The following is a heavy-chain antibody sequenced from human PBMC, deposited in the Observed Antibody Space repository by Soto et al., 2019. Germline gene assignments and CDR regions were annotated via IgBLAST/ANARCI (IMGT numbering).Heavy chain of an antibody. V-gene: IGHV5-51*01. J-gene: IGHJ3*02. CDR2: IYPGDSDT. CDR1: GYRFTNYW. CDR3: AKNFEPPALWFGETYAFDI. D-gene: IGHD3-10*01. Sequence: PGESLKISCKGSGYRFTNYWIGWVRQMPGKGLEWMGIIYPGDSDTRYSPSFQGQVTISADNSKNTLYLQMNSLRAEDTAVYYCAKNFEPPALWFGETYAFDIWGQGTMVTVSS.